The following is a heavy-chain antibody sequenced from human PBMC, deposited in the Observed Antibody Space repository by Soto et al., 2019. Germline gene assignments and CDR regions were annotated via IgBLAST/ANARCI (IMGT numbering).Heavy chain of an antibody. D-gene: IGHD5-12*01. CDR1: GYTFTNNV. J-gene: IGHJ4*02. CDR3: AREEPYSYSRFDY. V-gene: IGHV1-3*01. Sequence: QGHLVQSGAEVKKPGASVKVACKTSGYTFTNNVIHWVRQAPGQRLEWMGWVNAGNDNTKWSREFQGRLTLTTVTSATTAYIELSSLPSEDTAIFCCAREEPYSYSRFDYWGQGTLVTVSS. CDR2: VNAGNDNT.